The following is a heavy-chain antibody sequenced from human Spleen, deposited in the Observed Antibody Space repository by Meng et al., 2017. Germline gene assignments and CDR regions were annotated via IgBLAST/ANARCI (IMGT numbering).Heavy chain of an antibody. Sequence: LLLRLVGQGLVKTSETWDLTCSVASGSNSSSSYCWGWIRQPPGKGLEWIGRSYYSGSSYYSPSLKSRVTISVDTSKNQFSLKLSSVTAADTAVYYCARGPTTMAHDFDYWGQGTLVTVSS. CDR2: SYYSGSS. D-gene: IGHD4-11*01. CDR3: ARGPTTMAHDFDY. J-gene: IGHJ4*02. CDR1: SGSNSSSSYC. V-gene: IGHV4-39*07.